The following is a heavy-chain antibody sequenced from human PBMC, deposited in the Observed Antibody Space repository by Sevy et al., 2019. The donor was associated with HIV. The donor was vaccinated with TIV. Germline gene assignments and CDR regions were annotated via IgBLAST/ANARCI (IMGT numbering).Heavy chain of an antibody. Sequence: GGSLRLSCAASGFTFSSYAMSWVRQAPGKGLEWVSAISGSGGSTYYADSVKGWFTISRDNSTNTLYLQMNSLRAEDTAVYYCAKASLSIAARYYYYYGMDVWGQGTTVTVSS. V-gene: IGHV3-23*01. J-gene: IGHJ6*02. CDR3: AKASLSIAARYYYYYGMDV. CDR2: ISGSGGST. CDR1: GFTFSSYA. D-gene: IGHD6-6*01.